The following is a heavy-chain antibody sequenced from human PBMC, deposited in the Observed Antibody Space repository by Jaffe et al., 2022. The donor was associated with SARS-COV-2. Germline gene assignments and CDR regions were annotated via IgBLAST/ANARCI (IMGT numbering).Heavy chain of an antibody. D-gene: IGHD3-16*01. CDR2: INSDGSST. J-gene: IGHJ5*02. V-gene: IGHV3-74*01. CDR3: VREGGWPRRFDP. CDR1: GFTFISYW. Sequence: EVQLVESGGGFVQPGGSLRLSCAASGFTFISYWMHWVRQVPGKGLVWVSRINSDGSSTSYADSVKGRFTISRDNAKNTLYLQMNSLRAEDTAVYYCVREGGWPRRFDPWGQGTLVTVSS.